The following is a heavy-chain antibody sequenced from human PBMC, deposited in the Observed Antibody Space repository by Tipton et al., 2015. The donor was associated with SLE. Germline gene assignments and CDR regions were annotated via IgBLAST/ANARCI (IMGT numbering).Heavy chain of an antibody. CDR1: GGSISGTSHY. V-gene: IGHV4-39*01. J-gene: IGHJ4*02. Sequence: TLSLTCSVSGGSISGTSHYWGWIRQSPGKGLEWLGSIYYSGTTYYNPSLKSRVTISVDTSKNQFSLRLESSTAADTAVYFCARQSFGGSWEFDYWGQGALVTVSS. CDR2: IYYSGTT. D-gene: IGHD2-15*01. CDR3: ARQSFGGSWEFDY.